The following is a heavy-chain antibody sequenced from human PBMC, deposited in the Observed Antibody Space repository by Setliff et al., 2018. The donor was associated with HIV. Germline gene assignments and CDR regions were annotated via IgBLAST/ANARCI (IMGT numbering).Heavy chain of an antibody. D-gene: IGHD6-13*01. CDR3: ASCEGIQKWPFDY. CDR2: LIAMYGTA. V-gene: IGHV1-69*13. Sequence: SVKVSCKASGGTVSRLTFGWVRQVPGQGLEWMGGLIAMYGTANYAQKFQGRVTMTADDSTNTAYMELSSLRSEDTAMYFCASCEGIQKWPFDYWGQGTMVTVSS. CDR1: GGTVSRLT. J-gene: IGHJ4*02.